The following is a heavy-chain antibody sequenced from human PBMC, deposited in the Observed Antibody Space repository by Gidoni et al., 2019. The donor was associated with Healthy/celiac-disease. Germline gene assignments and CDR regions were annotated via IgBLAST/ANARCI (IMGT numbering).Heavy chain of an antibody. CDR3: ARQDHSSGYFPLDY. Sequence: QLQLQESGPGLVKPSETLSLTCTVSGCSISSSSYYWGWIRQPPGKGLEWIGSIYYSGSTYYNPSLKSRVTISVDTSKNQFSLKLSSVTAADTAVYYCARQDHSSGYFPLDYWGQGTLVTVSS. J-gene: IGHJ4*02. CDR1: GCSISSSSYY. D-gene: IGHD6-19*01. V-gene: IGHV4-39*01. CDR2: IYYSGST.